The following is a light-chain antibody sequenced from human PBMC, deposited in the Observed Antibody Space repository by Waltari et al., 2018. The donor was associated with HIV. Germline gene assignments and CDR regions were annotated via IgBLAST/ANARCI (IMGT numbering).Light chain of an antibody. CDR3: QAWDSSTVV. CDR2: QDT. V-gene: IGLV3-1*01. CDR1: KLGNTY. J-gene: IGLJ3*02. Sequence: SFELTQPSSVSVSPGQTASITCSGDKLGNTYTCWYQQKPGQSPVLVIYQDTKRPSGTPERFSGSNYGNTATLTISGTQAMDEGDYYCQAWDSSTVVFGGGTKLTVL.